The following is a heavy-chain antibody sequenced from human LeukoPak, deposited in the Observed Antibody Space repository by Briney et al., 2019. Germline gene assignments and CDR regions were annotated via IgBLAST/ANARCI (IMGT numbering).Heavy chain of an antibody. Sequence: GGSLRLSCAASGFTFSSYSMNWVRQAPGKGLEWVSSISSSSGYIYYADSVKGRFTISRDNAKNSLYLQMNSLRAEDTAVYYCARRAYYYDSSGYYADYWGQGTLVTVSS. J-gene: IGHJ4*02. CDR3: ARRAYYYDSSGYYADY. CDR2: ISSSSGYI. CDR1: GFTFSSYS. V-gene: IGHV3-21*01. D-gene: IGHD3-22*01.